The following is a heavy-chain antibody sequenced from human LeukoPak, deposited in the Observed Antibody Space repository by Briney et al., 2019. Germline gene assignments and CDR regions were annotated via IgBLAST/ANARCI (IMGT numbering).Heavy chain of an antibody. V-gene: IGHV3-23*01. Sequence: PAGNLRLSCAASGFTFSSYARSWVRQAPGKGLEWVSAISDSGGSTYDADSVRGRFTISRDNSKNTLYLQMNSLRAEDTAVYYCAKDTSIGRYCTNGVCSPFDYWGQGTLVTVSS. J-gene: IGHJ4*02. CDR2: ISDSGGST. CDR1: GFTFSSYA. CDR3: AKDTSIGRYCTNGVCSPFDY. D-gene: IGHD2-8*01.